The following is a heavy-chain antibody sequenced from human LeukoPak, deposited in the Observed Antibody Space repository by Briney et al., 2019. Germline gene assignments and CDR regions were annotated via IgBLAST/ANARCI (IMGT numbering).Heavy chain of an antibody. CDR2: ISYDGSNK. CDR1: GFTFSSYG. J-gene: IGHJ4*02. V-gene: IGHV3-30*03. D-gene: IGHD2-2*01. CDR3: ARVVPAADY. Sequence: GGSLRLSCAASGFTFSSYGMHWVRQAPGSGLEWVAVISYDGSNKYHADSVKGRFTISRDNSKNTLYLQMNSLRAEDTAIYYCARVVPAADYWGQGTLVTVSS.